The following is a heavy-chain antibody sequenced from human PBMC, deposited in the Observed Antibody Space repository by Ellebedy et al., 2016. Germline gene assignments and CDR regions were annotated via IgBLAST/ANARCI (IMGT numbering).Heavy chain of an antibody. CDR2: IWSDGTKK. CDR3: TRGGAVAGGFDY. J-gene: IGHJ4*02. Sequence: GESLKISCAASGFTFSDYAMHWVRQAPGKGPEWVAVIWSDGTKKYYTDSVRGRFTISRETSKNTLYMQMDSLRAEDTAVYYCTRGGAVAGGFDYWGQGTLVTVSS. CDR1: GFTFSDYA. D-gene: IGHD6-19*01. V-gene: IGHV3-33*01.